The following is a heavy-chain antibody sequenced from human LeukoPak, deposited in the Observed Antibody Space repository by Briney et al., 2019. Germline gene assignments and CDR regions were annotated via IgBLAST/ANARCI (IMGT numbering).Heavy chain of an antibody. J-gene: IGHJ5*02. Sequence: SETLSLACTVSGGSISSYYWSWIRQPPGKGLEWIGYIHYSGSTSYNPSLKSRVTISVDTSKNQISLKVRSATAADTAVYYCARTTEDSSSTSCYQYWFDPWGQGTLVTVSS. D-gene: IGHD2-2*01. CDR3: ARTTEDSSSTSCYQYWFDP. V-gene: IGHV4-59*01. CDR2: IHYSGST. CDR1: GGSISSYY.